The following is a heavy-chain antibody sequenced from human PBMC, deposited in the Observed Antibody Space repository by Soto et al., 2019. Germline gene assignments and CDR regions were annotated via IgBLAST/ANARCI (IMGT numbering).Heavy chain of an antibody. CDR2: IYYSGST. D-gene: IGHD6-13*01. V-gene: IGHV4-31*03. CDR1: GGSISSGGYY. Sequence: SSETLSLTCTVSGGSISSGGYYWSWIRQHPGKGLEWIGYIYYSGSTYYNPSLKSRVTISVDTSKNQFSLKLSSVTAADTAVYYCARANRRAAGPYFDYWGQGTLVTVSS. J-gene: IGHJ4*02. CDR3: ARANRRAAGPYFDY.